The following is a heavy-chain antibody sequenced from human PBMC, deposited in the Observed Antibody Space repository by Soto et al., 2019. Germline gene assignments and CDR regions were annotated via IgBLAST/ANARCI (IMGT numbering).Heavy chain of an antibody. CDR1: GGSISSSSYY. J-gene: IGHJ6*03. CDR3: TAPTSYCTDGVCPSHTTDGYYYYYYMDV. D-gene: IGHD2-8*01. CDR2: IYYSGST. V-gene: IGHV4-39*01. Sequence: SETLSLTCTVSGGSISSSSYYWGWIRQPPGKGLEWIGSIYYSGSTYYNPSLKSRVTISVDTSKNQFSLKLSSVTAADTAEYYCTAPTSYCTDGVCPSHTTDGYYYYYYMDVWGKGTTVTVSS.